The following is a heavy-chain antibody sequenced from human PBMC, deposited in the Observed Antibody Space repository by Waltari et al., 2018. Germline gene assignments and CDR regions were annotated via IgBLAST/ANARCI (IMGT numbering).Heavy chain of an antibody. V-gene: IGHV3-66*02. CDR1: GFTVSSNY. CDR3: ARAGYGSYYFDY. CDR2: IYSGGST. J-gene: IGHJ4*02. D-gene: IGHD5-18*01. Sequence: EVQLVESGGGLVQHGGSLRLSCAASGFTVSSNYMSWVRQAPGKGLEWVSVIYSGGSTYYADSVKGRFTISRDNSKNTLYLQMNSLRAEDTAVYYCARAGYGSYYFDYWGQGTLVTVSS.